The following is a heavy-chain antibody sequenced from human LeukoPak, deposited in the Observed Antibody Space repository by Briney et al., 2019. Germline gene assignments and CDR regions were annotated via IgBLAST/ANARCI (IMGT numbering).Heavy chain of an antibody. Sequence: GGSLRLSCAASGFTFSSYSMNWVRQAPGKGLEWVSSISSSSSYIYYADSVKGRFTISRDNAKNSLYLQMNSLRAGDTAVYYCATTVLGAYSWFDPWGQGTLVTVSS. J-gene: IGHJ5*02. CDR1: GFTFSSYS. CDR3: ATTVLGAYSWFDP. CDR2: ISSSSSYI. D-gene: IGHD4-11*01. V-gene: IGHV3-21*01.